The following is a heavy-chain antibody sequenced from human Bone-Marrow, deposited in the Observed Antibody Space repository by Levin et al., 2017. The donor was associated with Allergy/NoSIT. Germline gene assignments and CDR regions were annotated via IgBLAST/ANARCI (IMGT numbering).Heavy chain of an antibody. V-gene: IGHV3-53*01. Sequence: GGSLRLSCTASGFTLSTNYMSWVRQAPGKGLEWVSLIYTAGATYYADSVKGRFTISRDNSKNTLFLQMNSLSADDTAGYFFGGDWPFGSGPYDAFDIWGPGTMVTVSS. CDR2: IYTAGAT. CDR3: GGDWPFGSGPYDAFDI. CDR1: GFTLSTNY. D-gene: IGHD3-10*01. J-gene: IGHJ3*02.